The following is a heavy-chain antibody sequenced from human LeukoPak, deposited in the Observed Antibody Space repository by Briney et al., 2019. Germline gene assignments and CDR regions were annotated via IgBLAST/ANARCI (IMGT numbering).Heavy chain of an antibody. D-gene: IGHD4-17*01. Sequence: SETLSLTCTVSGYSIGSGYYWGWIRQPPGKGLEWIGSIYHSGSTYYNPSLKSRVTISVDTSKNQFSLKLSSVTAADTAVYYCAREYGDLYSFDYWGQGTLVTVSS. CDR3: AREYGDLYSFDY. CDR2: IYHSGST. V-gene: IGHV4-38-2*02. CDR1: GYSIGSGYY. J-gene: IGHJ4*02.